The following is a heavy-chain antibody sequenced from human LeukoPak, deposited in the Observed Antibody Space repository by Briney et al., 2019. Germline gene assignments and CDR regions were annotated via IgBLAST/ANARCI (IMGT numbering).Heavy chain of an antibody. J-gene: IGHJ4*02. Sequence: GGSLRLSCAASGFIFSNYAMHWVRQAPGKGLEWAAVISNDGSNKYFADSVKGRFTISRDNSKNTLYLQMNSLRAEDTAVYYCALNRGSGWYFHYWGQGTLVTVSS. CDR2: ISNDGSNK. D-gene: IGHD6-19*01. CDR3: ALNRGSGWYFHY. CDR1: GFIFSNYA. V-gene: IGHV3-30*04.